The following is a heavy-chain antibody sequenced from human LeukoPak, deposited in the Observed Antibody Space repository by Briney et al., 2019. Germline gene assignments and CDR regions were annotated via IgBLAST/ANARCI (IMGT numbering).Heavy chain of an antibody. J-gene: IGHJ3*02. CDR2: MNPNSGNT. CDR1: GYTFTSYD. CDR3: ARGRDITMIVVVITTDDAFDI. Sequence: ASVKVSCKASGYTFTSYDINWVRQATGQGLEWMGWMNPNSGNTGYAQEFQGRVTMTRNTSISTAYMELSSLRSEDTAVYYCARGRDITMIVVVITTDDAFDIWGQGTMVTVSS. D-gene: IGHD3-22*01. V-gene: IGHV1-8*01.